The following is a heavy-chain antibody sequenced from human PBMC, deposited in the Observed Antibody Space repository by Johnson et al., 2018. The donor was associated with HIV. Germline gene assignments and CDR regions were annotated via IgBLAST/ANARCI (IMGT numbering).Heavy chain of an antibody. CDR1: GFTFGDYA. D-gene: IGHD2-2*01. CDR3: ARASHYADAFDI. Sequence: VQLVESGGGLVQPGGSLRLSCAASGFTFGDYAMHWVRQGPGKGLEWVSGINWNGGRTGYADSVKGRFSISRDNGKNSLYLQMNSLRVDDTALYYCARASHYADAFDIWGQGTMVTVSS. J-gene: IGHJ3*02. CDR2: INWNGGRT. V-gene: IGHV3-20*04.